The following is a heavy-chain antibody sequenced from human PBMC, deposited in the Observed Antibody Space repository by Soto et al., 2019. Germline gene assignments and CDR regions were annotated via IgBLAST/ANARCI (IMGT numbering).Heavy chain of an antibody. J-gene: IGHJ4*02. CDR1: GYTFSSYA. CDR2: ISAYNGNT. Sequence: ASVKVSCKACGYTFSSYAMHWVRQAPGQGLEWMGWISAYNGNTKYAQKLQGRVTMTTDTSTSTAYMELRSLRSDDTAVYYCARDHGGGITFEWGQGTLVTVSS. D-gene: IGHD3-16*01. V-gene: IGHV1-18*01. CDR3: ARDHGGGITFE.